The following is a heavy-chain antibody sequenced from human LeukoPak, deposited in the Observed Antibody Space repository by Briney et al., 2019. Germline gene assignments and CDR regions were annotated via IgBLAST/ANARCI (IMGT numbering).Heavy chain of an antibody. Sequence: GGSLRLSCEASGFTFSSCALSWVRQAPGKGLEWVAHIRNDGSIQAYAASVKGRFTISRDNFKNTLYLQMIGLRDEDTALYYCVKEETGTFPGAYWGQGTLVTVSS. CDR1: GFTFSSCA. V-gene: IGHV3-30*02. CDR2: IRNDGSIQ. D-gene: IGHD1/OR15-1a*01. J-gene: IGHJ4*02. CDR3: VKEETGTFPGAY.